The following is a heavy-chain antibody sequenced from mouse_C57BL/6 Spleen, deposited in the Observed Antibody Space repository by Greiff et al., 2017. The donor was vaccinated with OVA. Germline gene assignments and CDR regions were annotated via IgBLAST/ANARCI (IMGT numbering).Heavy chain of an antibody. D-gene: IGHD2-12*01. Sequence: QVHVKQPGAELVMPGASVKLSCKASGYTFTSYWMHWVKQRPGQGLEWIGEIDPSDSYTNYNQKFKGKSTLTVDKSSSTAYMQLSSLTSEDSAVYYCARRGLRRGILYAMDYWGQGTSVTVSS. J-gene: IGHJ4*01. CDR3: ARRGLRRGILYAMDY. CDR1: GYTFTSYW. V-gene: IGHV1-69*01. CDR2: IDPSDSYT.